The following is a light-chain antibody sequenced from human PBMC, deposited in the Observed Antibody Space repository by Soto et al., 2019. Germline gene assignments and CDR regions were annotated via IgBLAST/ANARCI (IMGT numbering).Light chain of an antibody. CDR2: EVN. CDR3: CSYTSSGAHV. Sequence: QSALTQPASVSGSPGQSITISCTGTSSDVGGYGYVSWHQQHPGKAPKLMIYEVNTRPSGVSNRFSGSKSGNTASLTISGLQAEDEADYYCCSYTSSGAHVFGGGTKLTVL. CDR1: SSDVGGYGY. J-gene: IGLJ2*01. V-gene: IGLV2-14*01.